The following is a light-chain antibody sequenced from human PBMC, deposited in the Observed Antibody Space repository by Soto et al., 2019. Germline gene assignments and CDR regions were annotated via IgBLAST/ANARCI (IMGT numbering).Light chain of an antibody. Sequence: EIVMTQSPATLSVSPGERATLSCRASQRVSSNLAWDQQNPGQAPRLLIDGASTRATGIPARFSGSGSGPEFPLTISSLQSEDFAVYYCQQHTNWLLITFGQGTRREIK. J-gene: IGKJ5*01. CDR3: QQHTNWLLIT. CDR2: GAS. V-gene: IGKV3-15*01. CDR1: QRVSSN.